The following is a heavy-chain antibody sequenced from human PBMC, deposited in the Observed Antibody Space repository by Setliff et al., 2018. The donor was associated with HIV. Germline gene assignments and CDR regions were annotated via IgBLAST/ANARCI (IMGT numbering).Heavy chain of an antibody. J-gene: IGHJ4*02. CDR2: TYNSAST. CDR3: ARHSPSDY. Sequence: SETLSLTCTVSGDSISNYYWSWVRQPPGKGLEWIGYTYNSASTSYNPSLKSRVTISVDTSKNQFSLKLSSVTAADTAVYYCARHSPSDYWGQGTLVTVSS. CDR1: GDSISNYY. V-gene: IGHV4-59*08.